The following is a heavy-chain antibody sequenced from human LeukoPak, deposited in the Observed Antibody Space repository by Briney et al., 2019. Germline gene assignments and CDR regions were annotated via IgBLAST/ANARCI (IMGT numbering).Heavy chain of an antibody. CDR3: AKGLAWSSGAYPVDGGY. V-gene: IGHV3-23*01. CDR2: IRPSGGNT. J-gene: IGHJ4*02. Sequence: PGGSLRLSCAASGFSFSTYAMTWVRQAPGKGLEWVSSIRPSGGNTYYADSVQGRFTISRDDSKNTLYLQMDSLRAEDTAVYYCAKGLAWSSGAYPVDGGYWGQGTLVTVSS. CDR1: GFSFSTYA. D-gene: IGHD3-22*01.